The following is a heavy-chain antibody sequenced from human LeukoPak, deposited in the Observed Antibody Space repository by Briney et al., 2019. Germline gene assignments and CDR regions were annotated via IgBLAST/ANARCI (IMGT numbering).Heavy chain of an antibody. CDR2: IKQDGSEK. Sequence: GGSLRLSCAASGFTFSVFWMSWVRQAPGKGLEWVANIKQDGSEKYYVDSVKGRFTISRDNDNNSMSLQINSLRAEDTAVYYCARYHGGYFAYWGQGTLVTASS. J-gene: IGHJ4*02. D-gene: IGHD2-15*01. CDR1: GFTFSVFW. CDR3: ARYHGGYFAY. V-gene: IGHV3-7*01.